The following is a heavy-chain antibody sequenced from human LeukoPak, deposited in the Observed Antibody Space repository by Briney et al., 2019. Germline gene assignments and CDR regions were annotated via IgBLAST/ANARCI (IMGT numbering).Heavy chain of an antibody. J-gene: IGHJ4*02. CDR3: ASVLGTT. CDR2: INNSGST. Sequence: ADPLSLPCAVYGRPFRGYYWRGLRQPPWKGLEWIGEINNSGSTNYNPALKSRVTISVDTSKSQFSLKLSYVTAADTAVYYCASVLGTTWGQGTLVTVSS. V-gene: IGHV4-34*01. CDR1: GRPFRGYY. D-gene: IGHD1-7*01.